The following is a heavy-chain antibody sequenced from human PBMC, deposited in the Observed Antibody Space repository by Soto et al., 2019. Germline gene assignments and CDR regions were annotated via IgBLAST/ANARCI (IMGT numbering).Heavy chain of an antibody. CDR1: GFMFSDYW. CDR2: INGSGDTT. CDR3: AKSYSSGSNDAFDV. J-gene: IGHJ3*01. D-gene: IGHD6-19*01. V-gene: IGHV3-23*01. Sequence: PGGSLRLSCAASGFMFSDYWMSWVRQAPGKGLEWVSGINGSGDTTHYVDSVKGRFTISRDNSKNTLFMQMNSLRAEDTAVYYCAKSYSSGSNDAFDVWGQGTMVTVSS.